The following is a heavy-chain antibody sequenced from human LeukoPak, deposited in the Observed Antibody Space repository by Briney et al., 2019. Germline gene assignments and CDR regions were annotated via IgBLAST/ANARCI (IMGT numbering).Heavy chain of an antibody. CDR1: QFILNRYL. D-gene: IGHD3/OR15-3a*01. CDR2: NNSDRSSK. Sequence: GGSLRLSCAASQFILNRYLKHWVHQVPQKGLVSVSRNNSDRSSKSYPDSVKRRFPLPRDNPNYILHLQMNILRAEDTAVYYCATGDSAGLDWGQGTLVTVSS. V-gene: IGHV3-74*01. J-gene: IGHJ4*02. CDR3: ATGDSAGLD.